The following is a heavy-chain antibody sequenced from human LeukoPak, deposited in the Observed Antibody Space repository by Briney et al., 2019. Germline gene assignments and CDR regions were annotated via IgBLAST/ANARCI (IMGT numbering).Heavy chain of an antibody. D-gene: IGHD3-10*01. J-gene: IGHJ6*03. V-gene: IGHV1-69*04. Sequence: GASVKVSCKASGGTFSSYTISWVRQAPGQGLEWMGRIIPILGIANYAQKFQGRVTMTRDTSTSTVYMELSSLRSEDTAVYYCARDLGITMVRGVPDYYIDVWGKGTTVTVSS. CDR3: ARDLGITMVRGVPDYYIDV. CDR1: GGTFSSYT. CDR2: IIPILGIA.